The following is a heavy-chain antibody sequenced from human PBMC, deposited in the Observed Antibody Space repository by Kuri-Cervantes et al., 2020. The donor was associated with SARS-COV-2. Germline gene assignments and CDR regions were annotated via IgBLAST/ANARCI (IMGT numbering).Heavy chain of an antibody. CDR2: ISGSGGSI. Sequence: GESLKISCAASGFTLSSYTMSWVRQAPGKGLEWVSAISGSGGSIYYADSVKGRFTISRDNSKNTLYLQMNSLRAEDTAVYYCAKELNQGYSSSWYFDYWGQGTLVTVSS. V-gene: IGHV3-23*01. D-gene: IGHD6-13*01. J-gene: IGHJ4*02. CDR1: GFTLSSYT. CDR3: AKELNQGYSSSWYFDY.